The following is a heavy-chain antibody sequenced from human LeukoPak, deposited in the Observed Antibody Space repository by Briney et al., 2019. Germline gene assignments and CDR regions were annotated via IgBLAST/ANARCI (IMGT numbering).Heavy chain of an antibody. CDR1: GFTFSDYY. CDR3: ARKTSSGPYDS. J-gene: IGHJ5*01. V-gene: IGHV3-11*01. D-gene: IGHD3-22*01. CDR2: ISSSGSTT. Sequence: GGSLRLSCAASGFTFSDYYMSWIRQAPGKGLEWVSYISSSGSTTYYADSVKGRFTISRDNAKNSLYLQMNSLRAEDTAVYYCARKTSSGPYDSWGQGTLVTVSS.